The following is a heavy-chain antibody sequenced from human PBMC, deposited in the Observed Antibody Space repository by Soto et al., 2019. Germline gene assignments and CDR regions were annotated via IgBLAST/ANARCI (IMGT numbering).Heavy chain of an antibody. D-gene: IGHD1-1*01. J-gene: IGHJ4*02. CDR2: IYSGGST. CDR3: ATHTGVDRFFDY. V-gene: IGHV3-66*01. Sequence: EVQLVESGGGLVQPGGSLRLSCAASGFTVSSNYMSWVRQAPGKGLEWVSVIYSGGSTYYADSVKGRFTISRDNSKNTLYRQMNSLRAEDTAVDYCATHTGVDRFFDYWGQGTLVTVSS. CDR1: GFTVSSNY.